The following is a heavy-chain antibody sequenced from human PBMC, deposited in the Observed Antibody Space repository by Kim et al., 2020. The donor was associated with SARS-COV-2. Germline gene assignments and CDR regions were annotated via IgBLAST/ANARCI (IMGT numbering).Heavy chain of an antibody. CDR3: ARVGDYFPVLRFLEWLFDV. J-gene: IGHJ6*02. D-gene: IGHD3-3*01. CDR1: GYTFTSYG. CDR2: ISAYNGNT. V-gene: IGHV1-18*01. Sequence: ASVKVSCKASGYTFTSYGISWVRQAPGQGLEWMGWISAYNGNTNYAQKLQGRVTMTTDTSTSTAYMELRSLRSDDTAVYYCARVGDYFPVLRFLEWLFDVWGQGTTVTVSS.